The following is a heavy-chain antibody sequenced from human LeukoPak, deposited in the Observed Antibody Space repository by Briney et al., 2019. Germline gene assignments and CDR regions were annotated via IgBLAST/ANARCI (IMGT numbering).Heavy chain of an antibody. V-gene: IGHV3-30*03. D-gene: IGHD2-15*01. CDR1: GFTFSSYG. CDR2: ISYDGSNK. J-gene: IGHJ3*02. Sequence: GGSLRLSCAASGFTFSSYGMHWVRQAPGKGLEWVAVISYDGSNKYYADSVKGRFTISRDNSKNTLYLQMNSLRAEDTAVYYCPLAAAFGDAFDIWGQGTMVTVSS. CDR3: PLAAAFGDAFDI.